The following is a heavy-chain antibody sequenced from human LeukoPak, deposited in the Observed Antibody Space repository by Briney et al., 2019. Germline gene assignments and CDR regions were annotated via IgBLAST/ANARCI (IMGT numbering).Heavy chain of an antibody. J-gene: IGHJ4*02. Sequence: ASVKVSFKASGGTFNIYVISWVRQAPGQGLEWMGWMNPNSGNTGYAQKFQGRVTMTRNTSISTAYMELRSLRSEDTAVYYCSLTPGITAAGTGNFDYWGQGTLVTVSS. D-gene: IGHD6-13*01. CDR2: MNPNSGNT. CDR3: SLTPGITAAGTGNFDY. CDR1: GGTFNIYV. V-gene: IGHV1-8*01.